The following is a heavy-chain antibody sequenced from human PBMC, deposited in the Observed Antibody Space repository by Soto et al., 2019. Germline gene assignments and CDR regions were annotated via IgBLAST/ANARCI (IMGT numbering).Heavy chain of an antibody. CDR1: GGTFSSYA. CDR2: IIPIFGTA. CDR3: ARVLNFDYVWGSYRGGVGFDY. D-gene: IGHD3-16*02. Sequence: QVQLVQSGAEVKKPGSSVKVSCKASGGTFSSYAISWVRQAPGQGLEWMGGIIPIFGTANYAQKFQGRVTITADESTSKAYMELGSLRCEDRAVFYCARVLNFDYVWGSYRGGVGFDYWGQGTLVTVSS. V-gene: IGHV1-69*01. J-gene: IGHJ4*02.